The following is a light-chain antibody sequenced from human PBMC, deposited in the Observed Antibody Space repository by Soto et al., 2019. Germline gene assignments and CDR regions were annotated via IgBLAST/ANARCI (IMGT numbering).Light chain of an antibody. V-gene: IGLV2-8*01. CDR3: GTWDSSLSAGV. J-gene: IGLJ2*01. Sequence: QSALTQPPSASGSPGQSVTISCTGTSSDVGGYNYVSWYQQHPGKAPKLMIYEVNKRPSGVPDRFSGSKSGNTASLTVSGLQAEDEADYYCGTWDSSLSAGVFGGGTKVTVL. CDR2: EVN. CDR1: SSDVGGYNY.